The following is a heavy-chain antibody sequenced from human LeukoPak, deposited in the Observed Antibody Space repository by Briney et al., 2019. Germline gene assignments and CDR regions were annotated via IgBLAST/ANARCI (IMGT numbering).Heavy chain of an antibody. CDR1: GYTFTSYG. J-gene: IGHJ6*02. CDR3: AREYCSGGSCWHYYYYGMDV. D-gene: IGHD2-15*01. CDR2: ISAYNGNT. V-gene: IGHV1-18*01. Sequence: ASVKVSCKASGYTFTSYGISWGRQAPGQGLEWMGWISAYNGNTNYAQKFQGRDTMTTDTSTSTAYMELRSLRSDDTAVYYCAREYCSGGSCWHYYYYGMDVWGQGTTVTVSS.